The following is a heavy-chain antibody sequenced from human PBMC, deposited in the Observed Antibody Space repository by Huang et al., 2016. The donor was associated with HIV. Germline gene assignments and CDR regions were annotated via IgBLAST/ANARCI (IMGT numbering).Heavy chain of an antibody. Sequence: QLQLQESGPGLVKPSETLSLTCTVSGGSISSSSYYWGWIRQPPGKGLEWIGSIDYSGSTYYNPSLKSRVTISVDTSKNQFSLKLSSVTAADTAVYYCARPIVAGAFDIWGQGTMVTVSS. V-gene: IGHV4-39*01. D-gene: IGHD3-16*02. CDR2: IDYSGST. J-gene: IGHJ3*02. CDR3: ARPIVAGAFDI. CDR1: GGSISSSSYY.